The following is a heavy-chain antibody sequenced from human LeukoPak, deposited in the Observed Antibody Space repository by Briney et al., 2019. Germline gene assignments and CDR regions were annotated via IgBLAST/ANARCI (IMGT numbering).Heavy chain of an antibody. Sequence: PGGSLRLSCAASGFTFSSFSMNWVRQAPGKGLEWVSAISGSGGSTYYADSVKGRFTISRDNSRNTLYLQMNSLRAEDTAVYYCAKEYYYDSSGYYYKLGYFDYWGQGTLVTVSS. CDR2: ISGSGGST. CDR3: AKEYYYDSSGYYYKLGYFDY. V-gene: IGHV3-23*01. CDR1: GFTFSSFS. J-gene: IGHJ4*02. D-gene: IGHD3-22*01.